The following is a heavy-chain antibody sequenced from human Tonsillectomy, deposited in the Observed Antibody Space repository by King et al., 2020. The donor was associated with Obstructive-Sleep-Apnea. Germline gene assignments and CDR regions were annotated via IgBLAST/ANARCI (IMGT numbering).Heavy chain of an antibody. CDR1: GGSISSYY. D-gene: IGHD3-16*02. V-gene: IGHV4-59*01. J-gene: IGHJ4*02. CDR2: IYYSGST. CDR3: ASSPFTFGGVIVKGYFDY. Sequence: MQLQESGPGLVKPSETLSLTCTVSGGSISSYYWSWIRQPPGKGLEWIGYIYYSGSTNYNPSLKSRVTISVDTSKNQFSLKLSSVTAADTAVYYCASSPFTFGGVIVKGYFDYWGQGTLVTVSS.